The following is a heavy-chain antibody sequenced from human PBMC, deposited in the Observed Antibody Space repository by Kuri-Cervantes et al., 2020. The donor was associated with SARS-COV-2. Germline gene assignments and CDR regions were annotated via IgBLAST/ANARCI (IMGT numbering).Heavy chain of an antibody. D-gene: IGHD3-3*01. J-gene: IGHJ3*02. V-gene: IGHV3-33*06. CDR2: IWYDGSNK. CDR1: GFTFSSYG. Sequence: GESLKISCAASGFTFSSYGMHWVRQAPGKGLEWVAVIWYDGSNKYYADSVKGRFTISRDNSKNTLYLQINSLRAEDTAVYYCAKDLGAIFGVVHDAFDIWGQGTMVTVSS. CDR3: AKDLGAIFGVVHDAFDI.